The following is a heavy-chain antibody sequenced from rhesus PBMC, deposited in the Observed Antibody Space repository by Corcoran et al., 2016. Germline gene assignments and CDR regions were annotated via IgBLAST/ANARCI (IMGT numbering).Heavy chain of an antibody. CDR3: AREAGVGVIISLDY. J-gene: IGHJ4*01. Sequence: QVQLQESGPGLVTPSETLSLTCAVSGYSISSGYYWSWIRQPPGKGLEWIGYITYCVSTSDNPSLKSRVTISRDTSKNQVSLKLSSVTAADTAVYYCAREAGVGVIISLDYWGQGVLVTVSS. CDR2: ITYCVST. V-gene: IGHV4-122*02. CDR1: GYSISSGYY. D-gene: IGHD3-22*01.